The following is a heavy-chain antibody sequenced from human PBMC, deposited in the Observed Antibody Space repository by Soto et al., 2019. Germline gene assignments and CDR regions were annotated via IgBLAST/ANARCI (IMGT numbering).Heavy chain of an antibody. D-gene: IGHD5-12*01. Sequence: QVQLQESGPGLVKPSETLSLTCTVSGASISNAYWSWIRQAAGKRLEWFGRIHSSGTFNYNPSLKSRVSISRDTSKNQISLKLSSVTAADTAVYYCARDNIVSKGYGMDVWGQGTTVTVSS. CDR2: IHSSGTF. V-gene: IGHV4-4*07. J-gene: IGHJ6*02. CDR1: GASISNAY. CDR3: ARDNIVSKGYGMDV.